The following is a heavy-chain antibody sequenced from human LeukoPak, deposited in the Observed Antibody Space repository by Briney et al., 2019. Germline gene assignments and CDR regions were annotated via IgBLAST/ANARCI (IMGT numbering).Heavy chain of an antibody. V-gene: IGHV1-2*02. J-gene: IGHJ4*02. CDR2: INPNSGGT. CDR3: ARGRKPLLWFGDPPAGYFDY. CDR1: GYTFTGSY. D-gene: IGHD3-10*01. Sequence: GASVKVSCKASGYTFTGSYMHWVRQAPGQGLEWMGWINPNSGGTNYAQKFQGRVTMTRDTSISTAYMELSRLRSDDTAVYYCARGRKPLLWFGDPPAGYFDYWGQGTLVTVSS.